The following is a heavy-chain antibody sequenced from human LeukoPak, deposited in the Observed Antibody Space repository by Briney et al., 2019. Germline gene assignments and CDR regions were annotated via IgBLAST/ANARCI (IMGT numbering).Heavy chain of an antibody. Sequence: ASVKVSCKASGYTFTSYGISWVRQAPGQGLEWMGWISAYNGNTNYAQKLQGRVTMTTDTSTSTAYMERRSLRSDDTAVYYCARLRVSTYYYDSNGYSPLDYWGEGTLVTVSS. CDR3: ARLRVSTYYYDSNGYSPLDY. D-gene: IGHD3-22*01. CDR1: GYTFTSYG. J-gene: IGHJ4*02. V-gene: IGHV1-18*01. CDR2: ISAYNGNT.